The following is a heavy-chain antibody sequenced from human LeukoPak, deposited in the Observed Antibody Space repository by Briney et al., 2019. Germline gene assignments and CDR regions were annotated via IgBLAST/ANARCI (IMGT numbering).Heavy chain of an antibody. D-gene: IGHD3-22*01. CDR1: GYTFTSYG. V-gene: IGHV1-18*01. Sequence: GASVKVSCKASGYTFTSYGISWVRQAPGQGLEWMGWISAYNGNTNYAQKFQGRVTMTTDTSTSTAYMELRSLRSDDTAVYYCARDSTIPITMIVVAPDAFDIWGQGTMVTVSS. CDR3: ARDSTIPITMIVVAPDAFDI. CDR2: ISAYNGNT. J-gene: IGHJ3*02.